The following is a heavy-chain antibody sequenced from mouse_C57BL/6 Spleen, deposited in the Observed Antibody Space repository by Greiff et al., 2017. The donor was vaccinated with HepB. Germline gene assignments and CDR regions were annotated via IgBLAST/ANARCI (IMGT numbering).Heavy chain of an antibody. CDR2: IDPETGGT. D-gene: IGHD2-4*01. J-gene: IGHJ3*01. CDR3: TRSGLRGGPWFAY. CDR1: GYTFTDYE. V-gene: IGHV1-15*01. Sequence: QVQLQQSGAELVRPGASVTLSCKASGYTFTDYEMHWVKQTPVHGLEWIGAIDPETGGTAYNQKFKGKATLTADKSSSTAYMELRSLTSEDSAVYYCTRSGLRGGPWFAYWGQGTLVTVSA.